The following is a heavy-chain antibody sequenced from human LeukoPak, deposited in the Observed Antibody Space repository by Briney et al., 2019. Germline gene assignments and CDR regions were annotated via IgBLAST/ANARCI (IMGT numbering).Heavy chain of an antibody. CDR2: IYYSGST. V-gene: IGHV4-59*01. D-gene: IGHD6-13*01. CDR1: GGSISSYY. CDR3: ARAVGSWYYYYGMDV. J-gene: IGHJ6*02. Sequence: SETLSLTCTVSGGSISSYYWSWIRQPPGKGLEWIGYIYYSGSTNYNPSLKSRVTISVDTSKNQFSLKLSSVTAADTAVYYCARAVGSWYYYYGMDVWGRGTTVTVSS.